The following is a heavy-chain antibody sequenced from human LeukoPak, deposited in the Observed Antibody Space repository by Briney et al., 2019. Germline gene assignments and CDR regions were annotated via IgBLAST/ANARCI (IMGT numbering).Heavy chain of an antibody. CDR3: AALVGSGFSDAFDI. CDR2: IYYSGST. D-gene: IGHD3-22*01. V-gene: IGHV4-59*01. J-gene: IGHJ3*02. CDR1: GGSISSYY. Sequence: SETLSLTCTVSGGSISSYYWSWIRQPPGKGLEWIGYIYYSGSTNYNPSLKSRVTISVDTSKNQFSLKLSSVTAADTAVYYCAALVGSGFSDAFDIWGQGTMVTVSS.